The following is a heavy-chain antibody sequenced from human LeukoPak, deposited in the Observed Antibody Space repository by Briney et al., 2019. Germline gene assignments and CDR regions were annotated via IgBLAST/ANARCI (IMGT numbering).Heavy chain of an antibody. CDR2: IDPKSGGT. CDR1: GFILIVYY. Sequence: ASVKVSCRASGFILIVYYMHWVRQAPGQGLEWMGWIDPKSGGTSSAQSFQGRLTMTSDTSISTVYMELSGLRSDDTATYYCARGPVWGLDYWGLGTLVTVSS. V-gene: IGHV1-2*02. J-gene: IGHJ4*02. D-gene: IGHD7-27*01. CDR3: ARGPVWGLDY.